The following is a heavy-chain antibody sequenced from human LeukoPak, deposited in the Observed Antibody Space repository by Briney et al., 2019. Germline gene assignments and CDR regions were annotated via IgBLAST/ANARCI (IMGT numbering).Heavy chain of an antibody. V-gene: IGHV4-39*07. D-gene: IGHD3-9*01. J-gene: IGHJ3*02. CDR1: GGSISSSSYY. Sequence: SETLPLTCTVSGGSISSSSYYWGWIRQPPGKGLEWIGSIYYSGSTYYNPSLKSRVTISVDTSKNQFSLKLSSVTAADTAVYYCARDRMMTYYDILTGYRLDAFDIWGQGAMVTVSS. CDR3: ARDRMMTYYDILTGYRLDAFDI. CDR2: IYYSGST.